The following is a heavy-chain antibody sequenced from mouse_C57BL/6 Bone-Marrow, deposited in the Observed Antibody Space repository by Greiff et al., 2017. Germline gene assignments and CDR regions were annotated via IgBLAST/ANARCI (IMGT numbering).Heavy chain of an antibody. CDR3: AREATVVAPFDY. J-gene: IGHJ2*01. Sequence: VQLQQSGAELAKPGASVKLSCKASGYPFTSYWMHWVKQRPGQGLEWIGYINPSSGYTKYNQKFKDKATLTADKSSSTAYMQLRSLTYEDSAVYYCAREATVVAPFDYWGQGTTLTVSS. D-gene: IGHD1-1*01. V-gene: IGHV1-7*01. CDR1: GYPFTSYW. CDR2: INPSSGYT.